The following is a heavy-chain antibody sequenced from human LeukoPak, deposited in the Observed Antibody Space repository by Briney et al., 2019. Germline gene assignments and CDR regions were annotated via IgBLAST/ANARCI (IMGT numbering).Heavy chain of an antibody. V-gene: IGHV3-21*01. CDR1: GFAFNIYS. CDR3: ARVLGRYQMLGSLDS. Sequence: GGSLRLSCVASGFAFNIYSMNWVRQAPGKGLEWVPFISSSSGYIYYADSVKGRFTISRDNAKNSLYLQVNSLRAEDTAVYFCARVLGRYQMLGSLDSWGQGTLVTVSS. J-gene: IGHJ4*02. CDR2: ISSSSGYI. D-gene: IGHD2-2*01.